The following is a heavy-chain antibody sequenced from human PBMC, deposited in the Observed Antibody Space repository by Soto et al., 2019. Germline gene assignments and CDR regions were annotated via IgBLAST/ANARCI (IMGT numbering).Heavy chain of an antibody. CDR1: GGSISSSSYY. Sequence: PSETLSLTCTVSGGSISSSSYYWGWIRQPPGKGLEWIGTIYYTGSTYYSPSLKSRVTVSVDTSKNQFSLELSSVTAADTAVYYCARRLHSSSWCYFDYWGLGTLVTVSS. CDR3: ARRLHSSSWCYFDY. V-gene: IGHV4-39*01. CDR2: IYYTGST. J-gene: IGHJ4*02. D-gene: IGHD6-13*01.